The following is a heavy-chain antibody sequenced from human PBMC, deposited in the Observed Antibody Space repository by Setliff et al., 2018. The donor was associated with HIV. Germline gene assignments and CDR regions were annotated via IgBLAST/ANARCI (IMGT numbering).Heavy chain of an antibody. Sequence: SETLSLTCTVSGGSIRSGNYYWSWNRQPPGKGLEWIGYIYDSGRTYYNPSLKSRVTISVDTSKNQFSLKLSSETAADTAVYYCARDRENYYDSTGAFDIWGQGTMVTVSS. V-gene: IGHV4-30-4*08. CDR2: IYDSGRT. CDR3: ARDRENYYDSTGAFDI. J-gene: IGHJ3*02. CDR1: GGSIRSGNYY. D-gene: IGHD3-22*01.